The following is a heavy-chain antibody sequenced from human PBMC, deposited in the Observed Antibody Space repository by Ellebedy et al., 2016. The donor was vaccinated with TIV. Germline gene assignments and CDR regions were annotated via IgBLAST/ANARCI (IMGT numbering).Heavy chain of an antibody. V-gene: IGHV3-23*01. CDR3: AGGISVAGTSLGF. Sequence: GGSLRLSCAASGFTLSDYYMSWLRQAPGKGLEWVSYMSGNDGSRPYISYADSVKGRFTISRDDSKNTLYLQMNSLRAEDTAVYYCAGGISVAGTSLGFWGQGTLVTVSS. J-gene: IGHJ4*02. D-gene: IGHD6-19*01. CDR2: MSGNDGSRPYI. CDR1: GFTLSDYY.